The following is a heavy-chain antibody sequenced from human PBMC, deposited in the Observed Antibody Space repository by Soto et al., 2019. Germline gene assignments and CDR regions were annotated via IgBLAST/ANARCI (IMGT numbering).Heavy chain of an antibody. V-gene: IGHV3-23*01. Sequence: PGGSLRLSCAASGFTFSSFAMNWVRQAPGKGLEWVSAIGGIGCSTYYADSVKGRFTISRDNSKNTLYLQMSGLKVEDTAVYYCAQPEIIHSWGNGPDYWGQGTLVTVSS. CDR2: IGGIGCST. CDR3: AQPEIIHSWGNGPDY. J-gene: IGHJ4*02. D-gene: IGHD3-16*01. CDR1: GFTFSSFA.